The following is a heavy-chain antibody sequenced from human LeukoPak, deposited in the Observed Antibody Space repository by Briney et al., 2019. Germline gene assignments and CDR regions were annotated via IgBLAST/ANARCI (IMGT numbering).Heavy chain of an antibody. CDR1: GFTFINYD. CDR2: ISYDGSNM. V-gene: IGHV3-30*18. D-gene: IGHD2-8*02. J-gene: IGHJ3*02. Sequence: GGPLRLSCAASGFTFINYDMHWVRQAPGKGLEWVALISYDGSNMYYADSVRGRFTISRDNSKNTLYLQMNSLRAEDTAVYYCAKVAKYCSAGVCRDGDYDAFDIWGQGTMVTVSS. CDR3: AKVAKYCSAGVCRDGDYDAFDI.